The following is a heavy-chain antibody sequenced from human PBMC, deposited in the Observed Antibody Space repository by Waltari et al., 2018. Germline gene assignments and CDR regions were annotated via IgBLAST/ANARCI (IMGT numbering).Heavy chain of an antibody. CDR3: ARSRSTHSYYYFYMDV. CDR2: ISYDGSNN. CDR1: GFTFSSYA. V-gene: IGHV3-30-3*01. J-gene: IGHJ6*03. Sequence: QVQLVESGGGVVQPGRSLSLSCAASGFTFSSYALHWVRQAPGKGLEWVAVISYDGSNNYYADSVKGRFTISRDNSKNTLYLQMTSLRAEDTAVYCCARSRSTHSYYYFYMDVWGKGTTVTISS. D-gene: IGHD1-1*01.